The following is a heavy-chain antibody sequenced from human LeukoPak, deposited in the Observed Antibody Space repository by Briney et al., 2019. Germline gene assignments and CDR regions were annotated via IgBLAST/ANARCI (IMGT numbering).Heavy chain of an antibody. J-gene: IGHJ4*02. V-gene: IGHV1-2*02. CDR2: INPNSGGT. CDR1: VYTLTVYY. Sequence: PSPTLSSTASVYTLTVYYMHWVRQAPGQRLEWMGWINPNSGGTNYTKKFQARVTMTRETTISTAYMGLSRLRSDATAVYYCARDYTIFGVVPEYYFDYWGQGTLVTVSS. D-gene: IGHD3-3*01. CDR3: ARDYTIFGVVPEYYFDY.